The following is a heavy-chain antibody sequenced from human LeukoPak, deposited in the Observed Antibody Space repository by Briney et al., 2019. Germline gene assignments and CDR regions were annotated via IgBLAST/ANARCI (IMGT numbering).Heavy chain of an antibody. Sequence: GESLKISCKASGYSFTNNWIGWVRQMPGKGLEWMGIIYPGDSDTRYNPSFQGQVTISVDKSISTTYLQWSSLKASDTAIYHCARHPPFMITFGGVIVPPDFWGQGTLVIVSS. D-gene: IGHD3-16*02. CDR3: ARHPPFMITFGGVIVPPDF. J-gene: IGHJ4*02. V-gene: IGHV5-51*01. CDR1: GYSFTNNW. CDR2: IYPGDSDT.